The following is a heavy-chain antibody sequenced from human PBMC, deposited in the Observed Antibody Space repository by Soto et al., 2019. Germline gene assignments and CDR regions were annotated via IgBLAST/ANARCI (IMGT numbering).Heavy chain of an antibody. CDR3: AKDGSNGYNLFY. CDR2: IYHSGST. D-gene: IGHD5-12*01. V-gene: IGHV4-4*02. Sequence: QVQLQESGPGVVKPSGTLSLTCAVSGDSISSGGWWSWVRQPPGKGLEWIGEIYHSGSTNYNPSLKSRVTKLVDMSKNHFSLNLNSVNVADTAIYYCAKDGSNGYNLFYWGQGTRVTVSS. J-gene: IGHJ4*02. CDR1: GDSISSGGW.